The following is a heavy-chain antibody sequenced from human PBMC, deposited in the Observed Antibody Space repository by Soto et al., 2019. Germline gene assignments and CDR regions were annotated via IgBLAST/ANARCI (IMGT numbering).Heavy chain of an antibody. D-gene: IGHD2-21*01. CDR1: GFSVSDYS. Sequence: PGGSLRLSCTASGFSVSDYSVNWVRQAPGKGLEWISYISSTGDLILYADSVKGRFTIARDIAKNSMYLQMDSLRDEDSAVYYCATWAIAVGGEGFWGQGTLVTVSS. CDR2: ISSTGDLI. J-gene: IGHJ4*02. V-gene: IGHV3-48*02. CDR3: ATWAIAVGGEGF.